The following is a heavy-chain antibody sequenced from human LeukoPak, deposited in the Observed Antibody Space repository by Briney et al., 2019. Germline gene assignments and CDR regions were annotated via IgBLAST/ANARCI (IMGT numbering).Heavy chain of an antibody. J-gene: IGHJ3*02. V-gene: IGHV4-39*07. CDR3: ASKTQWLVTHDAFDI. Sequence: SETLSLTCTVSGGSITSNTFYWAWIRQPPGKPLDWLGTIYYTGGTYSNPSLKSRVTISVDTSKNQFFLTLRSVAAADTAVYYCASKTQWLVTHDAFDIWGQGTMVTVSS. CDR2: IYYTGGT. D-gene: IGHD6-19*01. CDR1: GGSITSNTFY.